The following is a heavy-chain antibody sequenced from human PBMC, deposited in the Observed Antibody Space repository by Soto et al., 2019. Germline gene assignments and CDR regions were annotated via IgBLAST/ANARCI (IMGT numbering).Heavy chain of an antibody. J-gene: IGHJ5*02. V-gene: IGHV4-31*03. Sequence: PTETLSLTCTVSGGSISSGGYYWSWIRQHPGKGLEWIGYIYYSGSTYYNPSLKSRVTISVDTSKNQFSLKLSSVTAADTAVYYCARGGNAYYDFWSGYYQYNWFAPWGQGTLVTVSS. CDR2: IYYSGST. CDR3: ARGGNAYYDFWSGYYQYNWFAP. CDR1: GGSISSGGYY. D-gene: IGHD3-3*01.